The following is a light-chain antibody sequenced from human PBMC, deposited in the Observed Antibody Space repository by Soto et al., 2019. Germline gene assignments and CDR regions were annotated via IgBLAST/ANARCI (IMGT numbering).Light chain of an antibody. V-gene: IGLV2-14*03. CDR2: HVS. J-gene: IGLJ2*01. CDR1: SSDVGGNNY. CDR3: SSHVGTSTPHVV. Sequence: QSALTQPASVSGSPGQSITIPCTGTSSDVGGNNYVSWYQQYPGKAPKLIIYHVSDRPSGVSNRFSGSKSGSTASLTISGLQAEDEADYSCSSHVGTSTPHVVFGGGTKLTVL.